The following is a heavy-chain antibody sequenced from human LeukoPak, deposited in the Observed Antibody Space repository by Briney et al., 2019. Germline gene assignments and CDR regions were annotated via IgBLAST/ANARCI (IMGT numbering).Heavy chain of an antibody. Sequence: GGSLRLSCAASGFTFSTSAMHWVRQAPGKGLEYVSGIRSNGGSTYYANSVKGRFTISRDNSKNTLYLQMGSLRDEDMAVYYCARGGPSPDYWGQGTLVSVSS. J-gene: IGHJ4*02. CDR2: IRSNGGST. CDR3: ARGGPSPDY. V-gene: IGHV3-64*01. CDR1: GFTFSTSA. D-gene: IGHD3-16*01.